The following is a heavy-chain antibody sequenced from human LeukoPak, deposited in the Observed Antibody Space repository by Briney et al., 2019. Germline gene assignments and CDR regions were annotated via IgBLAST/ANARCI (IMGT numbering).Heavy chain of an antibody. V-gene: IGHV3-23*01. J-gene: IGHJ4*02. CDR2: INGRGGST. D-gene: IGHD3-3*01. CDR3: VKGGTDYDFWNDSSYSYYFDF. CDR1: GFTLGSYA. Sequence: PGGSLRLSCVASGFTLGSYAMSWVRQAPGKGLEWVSYINGRGGSTFYADSVKGRLTISRDNSKSTLFLQMNSLRVEDTAIYYCVKGGTDYDFWNDSSYSYYFDFWGQGTLVTVSS.